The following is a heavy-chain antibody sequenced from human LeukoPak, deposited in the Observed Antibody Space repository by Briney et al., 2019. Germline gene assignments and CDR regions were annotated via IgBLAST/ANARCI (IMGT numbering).Heavy chain of an antibody. D-gene: IGHD4-23*01. J-gene: IGHJ3*02. CDR3: ARGRFTVVTEDTFDI. CDR1: GGSISSNY. CDR2: IHYSGST. V-gene: IGHV4-59*01. Sequence: SETLSLTCTVSGGSISSNYWSWIRQPPGKGLEWIGYIHYSGSTNYSSSLKSRVTISVDTSKYQFSLKLSSVTAADTAVYYCARGRFTVVTEDTFDIWGQGTMVTVSS.